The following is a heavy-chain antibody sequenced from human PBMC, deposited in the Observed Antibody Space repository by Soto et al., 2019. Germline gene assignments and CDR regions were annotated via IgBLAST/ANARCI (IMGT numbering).Heavy chain of an antibody. D-gene: IGHD2-8*02. CDR1: CGSISSFY. Sequence: PSETLSLPCTVACGSISSFYWSWIRQPPGKGLEWIGYIYYSGITDYNPSLKSRVTISVDTSKSQFSLKLSSVTAADTAVYYCARGGGVYYFDYWGQGTLVTVSS. J-gene: IGHJ4*02. V-gene: IGHV4-59*01. CDR3: ARGGGVYYFDY. CDR2: IYYSGIT.